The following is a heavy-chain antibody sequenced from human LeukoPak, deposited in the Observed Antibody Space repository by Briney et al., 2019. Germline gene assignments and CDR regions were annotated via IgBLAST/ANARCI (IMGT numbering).Heavy chain of an antibody. V-gene: IGHV4-4*08. J-gene: IGHJ3*02. CDR2: IYPAGST. D-gene: IGHD1-1*01. CDR1: GGSIGFYY. CDR3: ARPGDGHGDAFDI. Sequence: SETLSLTCTVSGGSIGFYYWSWIRQPPGKGLEWIGYIYPAGSTNYNPSLKSRVTISLDTSKNHFSLKLASVTAADTAVYHCARPGDGHGDAFDIWGQGTMVTVSS.